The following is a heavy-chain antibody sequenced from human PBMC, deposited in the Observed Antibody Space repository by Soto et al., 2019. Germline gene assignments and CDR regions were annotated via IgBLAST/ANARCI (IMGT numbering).Heavy chain of an antibody. D-gene: IGHD3-22*01. J-gene: IGHJ6*02. V-gene: IGHV3-15*07. Sequence: PGGSLRLSCAASGFTFSNAWMNWVRQAPGKGLEWVGRIKSKTDGGTTDYAAPVKGRFTISRDDSKNTLYLQMNSLKTEDTAVYYCTTDPYYFDSSGPPSGYYYGMDVWVQGTTVTVSS. CDR3: TTDPYYFDSSGPPSGYYYGMDV. CDR1: GFTFSNAW. CDR2: IKSKTDGGTT.